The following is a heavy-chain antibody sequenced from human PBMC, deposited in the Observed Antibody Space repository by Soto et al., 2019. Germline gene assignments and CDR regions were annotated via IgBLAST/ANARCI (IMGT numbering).Heavy chain of an antibody. V-gene: IGHV5-51*03. CDR1: RYTFSNYW. CDR3: ARLRGGDAKWLRDH. CDR2: IYPSDSDT. J-gene: IGHJ4*02. D-gene: IGHD5-12*01. Sequence: EVQLVQSGAEVKKPGESLKISCQGSRYTFSNYWIGWVRQMPGKGLEWMGIIYPSDSDTRYSPSFQGQVTISADKSFSAIYLQWSSLKASDSARYYCARLRGGDAKWLRDHWGQGTLVTVSS.